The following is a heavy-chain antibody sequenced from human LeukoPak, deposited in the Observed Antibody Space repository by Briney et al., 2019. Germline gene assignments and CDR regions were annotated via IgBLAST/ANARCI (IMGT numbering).Heavy chain of an antibody. V-gene: IGHV4-39*07. J-gene: IGHJ4*02. CDR2: IYYSGST. CDR3: ARADDSSGYALH. CDR1: GGSISSSSYY. D-gene: IGHD3-22*01. Sequence: KASETLSLTCTVSGGSISSSSYYWGWIRQPPGKGLEWIGSIYYSGSTYYNPSLKSRVTISVDTSKNQFSLKLSSVTAADTAVYYCARADDSSGYALHWGQGTLVTVSS.